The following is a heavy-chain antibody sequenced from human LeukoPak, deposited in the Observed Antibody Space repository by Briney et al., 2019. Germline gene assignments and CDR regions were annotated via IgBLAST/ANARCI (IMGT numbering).Heavy chain of an antibody. Sequence: GASVKVSCKASGGTFSSYAFSWVRQAPGQGLEWMGGFIPIFGTANYAQKFQGRVTITADESTSTAYMELSSLRSEDTAVYYCARALIDCSGGSCYFDYWGQGTLVTVSS. CDR3: ARALIDCSGGSCYFDY. D-gene: IGHD2-15*01. V-gene: IGHV1-69*13. CDR2: FIPIFGTA. J-gene: IGHJ4*02. CDR1: GGTFSSYA.